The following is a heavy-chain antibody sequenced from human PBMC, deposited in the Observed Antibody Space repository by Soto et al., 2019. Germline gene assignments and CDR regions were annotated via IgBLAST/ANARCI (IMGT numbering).Heavy chain of an antibody. V-gene: IGHV1-18*01. D-gene: IGHD5-12*01. CDR2: ISAYNGKT. CDR3: AIGGDVNYYHGMDV. J-gene: IGHJ6*02. CDR1: GYTFTSYG. Sequence: QVQLVQSGGEVKKPGASVKLSCTASGYTFTSYGISWVRQAPGQGLEWMGWISAYNGKTNYAQNVQGRVTMTTDTSTRTAYMDLRRLRSDDTAVYYCAIGGDVNYYHGMDVWGQGTTVTVSS.